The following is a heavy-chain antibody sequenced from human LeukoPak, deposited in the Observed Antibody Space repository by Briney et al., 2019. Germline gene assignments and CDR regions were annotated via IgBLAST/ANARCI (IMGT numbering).Heavy chain of an antibody. CDR3: AKDQRSGEYNYGWGPFDI. J-gene: IGHJ3*02. CDR2: ISSSARRA. CDR1: GFTFSNYA. V-gene: IGHV3-23*01. D-gene: IGHD5-18*01. Sequence: PGGSLRLSCEVSGFTFSNYAMNWVRQAPGKGREWVSSISSSARRAVYGDSVRGRFTISRVNAENTLYLQMNNLRADDTAIYYCAKDQRSGEYNYGWGPFDIWGQGTMVTVSS.